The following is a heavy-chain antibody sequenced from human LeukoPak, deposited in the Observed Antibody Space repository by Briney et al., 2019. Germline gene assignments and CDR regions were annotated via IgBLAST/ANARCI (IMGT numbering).Heavy chain of an antibody. D-gene: IGHD3-9*01. CDR3: TRQIGYYDILTVPFYYYYGMDV. V-gene: IGHV3-15*01. CDR1: GFTFSNAW. Sequence: GGSLRLSCAASGFTFSNAWMSWVRQAPGKGLEWVGRIKSKTDGGTTDYAAPVKGRFTISRDDSKNTLYLQMNSLKTEDTAVYYCTRQIGYYDILTVPFYYYYGMDVWGQGTTVTVSS. J-gene: IGHJ6*02. CDR2: IKSKTDGGTT.